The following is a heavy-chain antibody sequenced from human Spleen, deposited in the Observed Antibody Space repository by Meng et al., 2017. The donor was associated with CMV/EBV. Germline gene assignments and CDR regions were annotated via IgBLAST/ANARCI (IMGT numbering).Heavy chain of an antibody. CDR1: GYAFTTYG. J-gene: IGHJ4*02. CDR2: VSGYNGDT. D-gene: IGHD5-24*01. V-gene: IGHV1-18*01. Sequence: ASVKVSCKASGYAFTTYGITWLRQAPGQRLECMGWVSGYNGDTDYAQKLQGRFTMTRDTSTSTAYLELRSLRSDDTAVYFCARSVEMATIYDYWGQGTLVTVSS. CDR3: ARSVEMATIYDY.